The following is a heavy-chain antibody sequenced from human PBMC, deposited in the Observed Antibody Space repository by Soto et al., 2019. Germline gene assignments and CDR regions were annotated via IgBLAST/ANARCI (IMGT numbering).Heavy chain of an antibody. CDR3: ARGGGYYGSGTYPFDY. Sequence: QVQLVQSGAEVKKPGASVKVSCKTSGYTFSNYGIAWVRQAPGQSLEWMGWISVYNYNTNYAQKLQGRVTMTRDISPSPAYMELRSLISDDTAVNYCARGGGYYGSGTYPFDYWGQGTLVTVSS. J-gene: IGHJ4*02. CDR2: ISVYNYNT. D-gene: IGHD3-10*01. V-gene: IGHV1-18*01. CDR1: GYTFSNYG.